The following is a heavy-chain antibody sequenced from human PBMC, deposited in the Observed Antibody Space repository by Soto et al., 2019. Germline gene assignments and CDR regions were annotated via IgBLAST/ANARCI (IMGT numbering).Heavy chain of an antibody. Sequence: QVQLVXXXXXXXKPGSSVKXSCKXXXGTFSSYAXSWXXXAXGQGLEXMGGIIPIFGTANYAQKFQGRVTITADESTSTAYMELSSLRSEDTAVYYCARDRIYDSQSKEFDPWGQGTLVTVSS. CDR2: IIPIFGTA. D-gene: IGHD3-22*01. J-gene: IGHJ5*02. CDR3: ARDRIYDSQSKEFDP. V-gene: IGHV1-69*01. CDR1: XGTFSSYA.